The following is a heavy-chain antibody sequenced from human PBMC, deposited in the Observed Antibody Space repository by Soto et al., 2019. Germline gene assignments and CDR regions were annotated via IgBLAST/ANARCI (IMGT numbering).Heavy chain of an antibody. CDR3: AREREDYDFWSGYYLDY. V-gene: IGHV1-18*01. D-gene: IGHD3-3*01. CDR1: GYTFTSYG. Sequence: QVQLVQSGAEVKKPGASVKVSCKASGYTFTSYGISWVRQAPGQGLEWMGWISAYNGNTNYAQKLQGRVTMTTDTSTSTAYMELRGLRSDDTAVYYCAREREDYDFWSGYYLDYWGQGTLVTVSS. CDR2: ISAYNGNT. J-gene: IGHJ4*02.